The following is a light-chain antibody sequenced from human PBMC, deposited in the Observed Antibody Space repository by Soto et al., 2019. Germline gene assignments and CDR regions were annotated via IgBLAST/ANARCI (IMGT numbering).Light chain of an antibody. Sequence: QAVVTQEPSLTVSPGGTVTLTCASSTGAVTSGYSPMWLQQKPGQAPRALIYSTANKYSWTPARFSGSLLGDKAALTLSGVQPEDEAEYYCLLYYGAAVVFGGGTKLTVL. CDR1: TGAVTSGYS. V-gene: IGLV7-43*01. CDR2: STA. CDR3: LLYYGAAVV. J-gene: IGLJ2*01.